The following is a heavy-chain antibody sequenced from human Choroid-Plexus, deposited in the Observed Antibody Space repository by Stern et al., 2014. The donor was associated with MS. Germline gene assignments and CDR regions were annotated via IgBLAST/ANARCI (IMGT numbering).Heavy chain of an antibody. CDR2: ISHSGSS. Sequence: QLQLQESGPGLVKPSETLSLTCTVSGGSTSSSNYYWGWLRQPPGKGLEWIASISHSGSSYSIPSLKSRLTISIDTSKNQFSLKLISVTAADTAVYYCASLNGSGSYPDYWGQGTLVIVSS. D-gene: IGHD3-10*01. V-gene: IGHV4-39*01. CDR1: GGSTSSSNYY. J-gene: IGHJ4*02. CDR3: ASLNGSGSYPDY.